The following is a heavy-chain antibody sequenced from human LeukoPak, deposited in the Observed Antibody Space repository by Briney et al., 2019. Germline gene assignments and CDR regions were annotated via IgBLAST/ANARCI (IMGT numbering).Heavy chain of an antibody. J-gene: IGHJ4*02. CDR1: GFTFSSHW. Sequence: GGSLRLSCAASGFTFSSHWMTWIRQAPGKGLEWVASIKKDVDEKYYVDSVKGRFTISRDNAKNSLYLHMNSLRVEDTAVYYGARGPPYGSRSDYFDYWGQGTLVTVSS. D-gene: IGHD3-10*01. V-gene: IGHV3-7*01. CDR2: IKKDVDEK. CDR3: ARGPPYGSRSDYFDY.